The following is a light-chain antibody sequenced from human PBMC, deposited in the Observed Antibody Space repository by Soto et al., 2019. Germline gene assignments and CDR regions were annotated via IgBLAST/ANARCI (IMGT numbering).Light chain of an antibody. CDR3: QQYGSSRWT. V-gene: IGKV3-20*01. J-gene: IGKJ1*01. CDR1: QSVSSNY. Sequence: ENVLTQSPGTLSLSPGERATLSCRASQSVSSNYLAWYQQNPGQAPRLLVYGASSRATGIPDRFSGSGSGTDFTLTISRLEPEDCAVYSCQQYGSSRWTFGQGTKVEGK. CDR2: GAS.